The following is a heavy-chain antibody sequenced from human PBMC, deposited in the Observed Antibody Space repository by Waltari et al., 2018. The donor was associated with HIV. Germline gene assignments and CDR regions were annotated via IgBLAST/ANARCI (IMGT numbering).Heavy chain of an antibody. J-gene: IGHJ6*02. CDR1: GGSISRYS. CDR2: IYYSGST. V-gene: IGHV4-59*01. CDR3: ARGYPYYDILTGYPHYGMDV. Sequence: QVQLQESGPGLVKPSEPLSLTCTVSGGSISRYSWSRLRQPPGKGREWIGYIYYSGSTNYNPSLKSRVTISVDTSKNQFSLKLSSVTAADTAVYYCARGYPYYDILTGYPHYGMDVWGQGTTVTVSS. D-gene: IGHD3-9*01.